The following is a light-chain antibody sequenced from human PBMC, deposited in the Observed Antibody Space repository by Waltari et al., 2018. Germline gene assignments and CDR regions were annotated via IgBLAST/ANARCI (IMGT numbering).Light chain of an antibody. CDR3: QQLNSYPSIT. CDR2: AAS. Sequence: DIQLTQSPSFLSASVGDRVTITCRASQGISSYLAWYQQNPGKAPKLLIYAASTLQSGVPSRFSGSGSGTEFTLTISSLQPEDFATYYCQQLNSYPSITFGQGTRLEIK. J-gene: IGKJ5*01. V-gene: IGKV1-9*01. CDR1: QGISSY.